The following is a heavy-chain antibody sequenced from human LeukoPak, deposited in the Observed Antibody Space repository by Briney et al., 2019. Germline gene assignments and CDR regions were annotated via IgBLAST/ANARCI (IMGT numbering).Heavy chain of an antibody. J-gene: IGHJ3*02. V-gene: IGHV4-59*01. CDR1: GGSISSYY. CDR3: ARVSVSYYYDSSGSPDAFDI. CDR2: IYYSGST. D-gene: IGHD3-22*01. Sequence: SETLSLTCTVSGGSISSYYWSWIRQPPGKGLEWMGYIYYSGSTNYNPSLKSRVTISVDTSKNQFSLKLSSVTAADTAVYYCARVSVSYYYDSSGSPDAFDIWGQGTMVTVSS.